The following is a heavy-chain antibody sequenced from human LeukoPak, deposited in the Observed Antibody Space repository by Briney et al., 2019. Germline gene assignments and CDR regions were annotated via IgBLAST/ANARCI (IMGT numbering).Heavy chain of an antibody. Sequence: ASVKVSCKASGYTFTSYGISWVRQAHGPGIELMGWISAYNGNTNYAQKLQGRVTMTTDTSTSTAYMELRSLRSDDTAVYYCARDRGPGKRWLQLWGQGTLVTVSS. CDR3: ARDRGPGKRWLQL. V-gene: IGHV1-18*01. J-gene: IGHJ4*02. D-gene: IGHD5-24*01. CDR1: GYTFTSYG. CDR2: ISAYNGNT.